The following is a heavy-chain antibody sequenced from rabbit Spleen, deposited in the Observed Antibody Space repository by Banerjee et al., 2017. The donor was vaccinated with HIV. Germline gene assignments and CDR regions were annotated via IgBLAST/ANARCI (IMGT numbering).Heavy chain of an antibody. J-gene: IGHJ4*01. CDR3: ARYLDGVIGWNFGW. V-gene: IGHV1S45*01. CDR2: INAVTGKA. Sequence: QEQLVESGGGLVRPDGSLKLSCTASGFSFRNKAVMCWVRKAPGKGLQWIACINAVTGKAVYAPGAKVQFTFSKTSSTTVNLQMTSLPAADTATYFCARYLDGVIGWNFGWWGPGTLVTVS. CDR1: GFSFRNKAV. D-gene: IGHD1-1*01.